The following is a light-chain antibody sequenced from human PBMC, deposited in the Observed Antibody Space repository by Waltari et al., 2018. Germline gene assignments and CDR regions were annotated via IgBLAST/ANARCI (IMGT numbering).Light chain of an antibody. J-gene: IGLJ2*01. CDR1: SDYYDFPNF. V-gene: IGLV2-23*03. CDR2: DGT. Sequence: SALTQPASVSGSRGQSITISCTGLSDYYDFPNFVSWYPQLPDKAPKLIIYDGTQRPSGVSPRFSASTSGSTASLTISGLQADDEADYFCCSYGSSYTLLFGGGTRLTVL. CDR3: CSYGSSYTLL.